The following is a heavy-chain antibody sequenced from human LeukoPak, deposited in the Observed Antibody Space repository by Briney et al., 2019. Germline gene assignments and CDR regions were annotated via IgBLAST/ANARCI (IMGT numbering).Heavy chain of an antibody. CDR1: GFTFSSYA. Sequence: TGGSLRLSXAASGFTFSSYAMSWVRQAPGKGLEWVSAISGSGGSTYYADSVKGRFTISRDNSKNTLYLQMNSLRAEDTAVYYCAKAPLDYYDSSGYYYTAWGQGTLVTVSS. CDR2: ISGSGGST. D-gene: IGHD3-22*01. V-gene: IGHV3-23*01. CDR3: AKAPLDYYDSSGYYYTA. J-gene: IGHJ5*02.